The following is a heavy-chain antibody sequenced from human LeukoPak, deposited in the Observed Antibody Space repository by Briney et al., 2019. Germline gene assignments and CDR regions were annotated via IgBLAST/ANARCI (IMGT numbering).Heavy chain of an antibody. V-gene: IGHV3-7*01. D-gene: IGHD3-10*01. CDR1: GFTFSSSW. J-gene: IGHJ4*02. CDR3: TRDSQGSGTYSTDH. Sequence: GGSLRLSCAASGFTFSSSWMSWVRQGPGKGPEWVANMNQDGSRKFYVDSVEGRFTISRDNAKNSLFLEMNGLRDEDTAVYYCTRDSQGSGTYSTDHWGQGTLVTVSS. CDR2: MNQDGSRK.